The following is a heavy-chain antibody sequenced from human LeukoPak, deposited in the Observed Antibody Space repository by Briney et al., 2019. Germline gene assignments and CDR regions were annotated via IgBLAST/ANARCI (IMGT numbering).Heavy chain of an antibody. CDR3: ARAHCGSTSCYSYYYYGMDV. V-gene: IGHV4-59*01. D-gene: IGHD2-2*01. J-gene: IGHJ6*02. Sequence: PSETLSLTCTVSGGSISSYYWSWIRQPPGKGLEWIGYIYYSGSTNYNPSLKSRVTISVDTSKNQFSLKLSSVTAADTAVYYCARAHCGSTSCYSYYYYGMDVWGQGTTVTVSS. CDR2: IYYSGST. CDR1: GGSISSYY.